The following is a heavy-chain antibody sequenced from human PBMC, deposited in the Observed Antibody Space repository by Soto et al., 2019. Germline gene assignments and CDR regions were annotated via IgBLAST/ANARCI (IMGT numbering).Heavy chain of an antibody. CDR1: GYTFTSYG. J-gene: IGHJ4*02. D-gene: IGHD4-17*01. V-gene: IGHV1-18*01. Sequence: ASVKVSCKASGYTFTSYGISWVRQAPGQGLEWMGWISAYNGNTNYAQKLQGRVTMTTDTSTSTAYMELRSLRSGDTAVYYCATDLDYGDNDYWGQGTLVTVSS. CDR2: ISAYNGNT. CDR3: ATDLDYGDNDY.